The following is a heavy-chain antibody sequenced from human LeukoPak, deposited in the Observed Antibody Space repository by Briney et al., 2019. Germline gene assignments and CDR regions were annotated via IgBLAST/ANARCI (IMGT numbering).Heavy chain of an antibody. D-gene: IGHD4-17*01. J-gene: IGHJ4*02. CDR1: GYTFTSYG. CDR3: AREAATVKTAPYYFDY. V-gene: IGHV1-18*01. Sequence: ASVKVSCKASGYTFTSYGISWVRQAPGQGLECMGWISAYNGNTNYAQKLQGRVTMTTDTSTSTAYMELRSLRSDDTAVYYCAREAATVKTAPYYFDYWGQGTLVTVSS. CDR2: ISAYNGNT.